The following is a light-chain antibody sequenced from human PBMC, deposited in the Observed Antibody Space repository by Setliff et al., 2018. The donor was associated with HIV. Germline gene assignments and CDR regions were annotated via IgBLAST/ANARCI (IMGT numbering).Light chain of an antibody. CDR1: SSNIGSNY. CDR2: RNN. Sequence: QSVLTQPPSASGTPGQRVTISCSGSSSNIGSNYVYWYQQLPGPAPKLLIYRNNQRPSGVPDRFSGSKSGTSASLAISGLRSEDEADYCCSSYAGNNKGVFGTGTKVTVL. CDR3: SSYAGNNKGV. V-gene: IGLV1-47*01. J-gene: IGLJ1*01.